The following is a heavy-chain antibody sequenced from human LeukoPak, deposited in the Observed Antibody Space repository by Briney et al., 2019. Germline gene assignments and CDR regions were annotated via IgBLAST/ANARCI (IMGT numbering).Heavy chain of an antibody. CDR3: AKELTGWYFDL. CDR2: ISYDGSDK. D-gene: IGHD1-14*01. CDR1: GFTFSSYG. J-gene: IGHJ2*01. V-gene: IGHV3-30*18. Sequence: GGSLRLSCAASGFTFSSYGMHWVRQAPGKGLEWVAIISYDGSDKYYADSVKGRITISRDNSKNTLYLQMNSLRAEDTAFYYCAKELTGWYFDLWGRGTLVTVSS.